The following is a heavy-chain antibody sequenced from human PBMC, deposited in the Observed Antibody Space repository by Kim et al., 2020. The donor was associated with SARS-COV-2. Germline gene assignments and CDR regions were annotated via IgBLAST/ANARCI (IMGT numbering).Heavy chain of an antibody. J-gene: IGHJ4*02. V-gene: IGHV3-48*02. CDR3: ARDPHSLDY. Sequence: GGSLRLSCAASGFTFSSYSMNWVRQAPGKGLEWVSYISHSYTTYYADSVKGRFTISRDNAKNSLYLQMSNLRDEDTALYYCARDPHSLDYWGQGTLVTVSS. CDR1: GFTFSSYS. CDR2: ISHSYTT.